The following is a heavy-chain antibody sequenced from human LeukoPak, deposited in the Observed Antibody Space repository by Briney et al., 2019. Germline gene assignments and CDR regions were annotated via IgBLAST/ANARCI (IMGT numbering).Heavy chain of an antibody. V-gene: IGHV4-59*08. D-gene: IGHD5-12*01. J-gene: IGHJ4*02. CDR2: VFSSGDT. CDR3: ARGYSGYGTHFDY. Sequence: SETLSLTCTVSGGSILRYYWSWIRQPPGRGLEWIGYVFSSGDTKYNPSLESRVALSVDASKNQFSLRLTSVTATDTAVYYCARGYSGYGTHFDYWGPGTLVAVSS. CDR1: GGSILRYY.